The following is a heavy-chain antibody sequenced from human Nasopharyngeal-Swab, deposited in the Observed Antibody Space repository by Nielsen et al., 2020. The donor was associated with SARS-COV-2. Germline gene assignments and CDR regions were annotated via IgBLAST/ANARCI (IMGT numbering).Heavy chain of an antibody. CDR1: GFTFSSYE. CDR3: ARVPGITIFGVVIDGYYGMDV. J-gene: IGHJ6*02. Sequence: GESLKISCAASGFTFSSYEMNWVRQAPGKGLEWVSYISSSGSTIYYADSVKGQFTISRDNAKNSLYLQMNSLRAEDTAVYYCARVPGITIFGVVIDGYYGMDVWGQGTTVTVSS. CDR2: ISSSGSTI. D-gene: IGHD3-3*01. V-gene: IGHV3-48*03.